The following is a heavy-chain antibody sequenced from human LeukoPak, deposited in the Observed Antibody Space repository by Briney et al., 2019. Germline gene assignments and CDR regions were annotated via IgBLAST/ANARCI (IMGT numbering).Heavy chain of an antibody. V-gene: IGHV1-69*13. Sequence: SVKVSCKASGGTFSSYAISWVRQAPGQGLEWMGGIIPIFGTANYAQKFQGRVTITADESTSTAYMELSSLRSEDTAVYYCARAADYYDSSGCYGYWGQGTLVTVSS. J-gene: IGHJ4*02. D-gene: IGHD3-22*01. CDR1: GGTFSSYA. CDR2: IIPIFGTA. CDR3: ARAADYYDSSGCYGY.